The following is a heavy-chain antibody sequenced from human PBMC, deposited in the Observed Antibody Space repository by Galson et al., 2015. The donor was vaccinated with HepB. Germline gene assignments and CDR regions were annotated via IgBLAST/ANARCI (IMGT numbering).Heavy chain of an antibody. Sequence: SLRLSCAASGFTFSSYGMHWVRQAPGNGLEWVAVISYDGSNKYYADSVKGRFTISRDNSKNTLYLQMNSLRAEDTAVYYCAKDYNHNLGYYYDSSGYRPSAGYFDYWGQGTLVTVSS. V-gene: IGHV3-30*18. CDR1: GFTFSSYG. CDR3: AKDYNHNLGYYYDSSGYRPSAGYFDY. J-gene: IGHJ4*02. D-gene: IGHD3-22*01. CDR2: ISYDGSNK.